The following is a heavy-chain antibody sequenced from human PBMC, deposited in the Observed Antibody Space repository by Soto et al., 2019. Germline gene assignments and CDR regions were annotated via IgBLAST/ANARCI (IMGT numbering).Heavy chain of an antibody. CDR1: GFIFKNYG. V-gene: IGHV3-33*01. Sequence: QVQLVESGGGVVQPGRSLRLSCAASGFIFKNYGMHWVRQAPGKGLEWVAVIWHDESNESYADSVKGRFTISRDNSKNTLYLQMHSLRAEDTAVYYCVRDMWQQLYYFDSWGRGTLVTVSS. D-gene: IGHD6-13*01. J-gene: IGHJ4*02. CDR3: VRDMWQQLYYFDS. CDR2: IWHDESNE.